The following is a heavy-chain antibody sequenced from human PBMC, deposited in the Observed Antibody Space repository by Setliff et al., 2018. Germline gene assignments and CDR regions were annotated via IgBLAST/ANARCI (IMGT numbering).Heavy chain of an antibody. D-gene: IGHD3-22*01. CDR1: GYTFTSHY. J-gene: IGHJ3*02. CDR3: ARDVFPYHYEGAFDI. Sequence: WASVKVSCKASGYTFTSHYMHWVRQAPGLGLEWMGTINPSSGRTSYAQKFQGRVTMTRDTSTSTVYMDMSSLRSEDTAVYYCARDVFPYHYEGAFDIWGQGTMFTVSS. CDR2: INPSSGRT. V-gene: IGHV1-46*01.